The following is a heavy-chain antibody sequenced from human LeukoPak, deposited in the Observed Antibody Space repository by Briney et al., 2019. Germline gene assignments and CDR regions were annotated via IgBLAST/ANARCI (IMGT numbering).Heavy chain of an antibody. J-gene: IGHJ4*02. CDR3: AKTTTGYSSGRFSGWPVDY. CDR2: IFGSGGST. Sequence: GGSLRLSCAASGFTFSSYAMYWVRQAPGKGLEWVSGIFGSGGSTHYADSVKGRFTISRDNSKNTVYLQMNSLRAEDTAVYHCAKTTTGYSSGRFSGWPVDYWGQGTLVTVSS. V-gene: IGHV3-23*01. D-gene: IGHD6-19*01. CDR1: GFTFSSYA.